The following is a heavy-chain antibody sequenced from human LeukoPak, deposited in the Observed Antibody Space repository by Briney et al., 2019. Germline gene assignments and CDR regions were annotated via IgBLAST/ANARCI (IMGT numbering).Heavy chain of an antibody. Sequence: PSETLSLNCTVSGGSISSYYWSWIRQPPGKGLEWIGYIYYSGSTNYNPSLKSRVTISVDTSKNQFSLKLSSVTAADTAVYYCARDRGLVNDYWGQGTLVTVSS. CDR3: ARDRGLVNDY. V-gene: IGHV4-59*01. CDR2: IYYSGST. J-gene: IGHJ4*02. CDR1: GGSISSYY. D-gene: IGHD2/OR15-2a*01.